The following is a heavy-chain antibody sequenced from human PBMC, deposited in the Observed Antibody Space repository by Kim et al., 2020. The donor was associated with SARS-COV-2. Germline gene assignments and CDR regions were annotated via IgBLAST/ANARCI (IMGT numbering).Heavy chain of an antibody. D-gene: IGHD3-3*01. CDR1: GFTFSNAW. CDR2: IKSKTDGGTT. J-gene: IGHJ4*02. CDR3: TTDPVPPTQRFLEWLPAWG. Sequence: GGSLRLSCAASGFTFSNAWMSWVRQAPGKGLEWVGRIKSKTDGGTTDYAAPVKGRFTISRDDSKNTLYLQMNSLKTEDTAVYYCTTDPVPPTQRFLEWLPAWGWGQGTLVTVSS. V-gene: IGHV3-15*01.